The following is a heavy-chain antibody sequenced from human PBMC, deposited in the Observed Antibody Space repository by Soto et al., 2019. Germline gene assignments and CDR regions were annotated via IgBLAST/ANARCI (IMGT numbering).Heavy chain of an antibody. J-gene: IGHJ4*02. Sequence: QVQLVQSGAEVKRPGASVKVSCTASGYTFTGHYVHWVRQAPGQGREWMGWITPNSGYTHYAQKFQGRVTMTRDTSISTAYMELSGLRSDDTAVYYCEKDNGHLLIFDYWGQGTLVTVSS. CDR1: GYTFTGHY. CDR3: EKDNGHLLIFDY. D-gene: IGHD4-17*01. CDR2: ITPNSGYT. V-gene: IGHV1-2*02.